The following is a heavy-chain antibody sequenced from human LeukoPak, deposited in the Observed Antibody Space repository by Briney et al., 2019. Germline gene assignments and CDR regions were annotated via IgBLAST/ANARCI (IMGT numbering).Heavy chain of an antibody. V-gene: IGHV4-30-4*01. Sequence: SEPLSPTCTVSGGSISSGDYYWSWIRQPPGKGLEWIGYIYYSGSTYYNPSLKSRVTISVDTSKNQFSLKLSSVTAADTAVYYCARHSRWFGELAGMLQYAFDIWGQGTMVTVSS. CDR2: IYYSGST. D-gene: IGHD3-10*01. J-gene: IGHJ3*02. CDR1: GGSISSGDYY. CDR3: ARHSRWFGELAGMLQYAFDI.